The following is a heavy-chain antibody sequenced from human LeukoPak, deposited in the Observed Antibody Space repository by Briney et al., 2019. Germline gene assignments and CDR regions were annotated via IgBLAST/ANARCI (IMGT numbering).Heavy chain of an antibody. CDR3: AKVPPGIAAAGPIDY. D-gene: IGHD6-13*01. Sequence: GGSLRLSCAASGFTFSSYGMHWVRQAPGKGLEWVAVISHDGSKKYYADSVKGRFTISRDNSKNTLYLQMNSLRAEDTAVYYCAKVPPGIAAAGPIDYWGQGTLVTVSS. CDR2: ISHDGSKK. V-gene: IGHV3-30*18. CDR1: GFTFSSYG. J-gene: IGHJ4*02.